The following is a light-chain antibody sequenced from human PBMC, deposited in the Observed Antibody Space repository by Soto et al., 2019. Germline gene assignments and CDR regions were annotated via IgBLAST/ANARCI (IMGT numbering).Light chain of an antibody. CDR1: QSISSW. J-gene: IGKJ5*01. V-gene: IGKV1-5*03. CDR3: QQYNSYPIT. Sequence: DIQMTQSPSTLSASVGDRVTITCRASQSISSWLAWYQQKPGKAPKLLIYKASSLESGVPSRFSGSGSGPEFPLTISSLQPDAFATYYCQQYNSYPITFGQGTRLEIK. CDR2: KAS.